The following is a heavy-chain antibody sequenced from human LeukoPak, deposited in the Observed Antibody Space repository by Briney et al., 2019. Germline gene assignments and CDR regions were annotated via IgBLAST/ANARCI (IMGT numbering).Heavy chain of an antibody. J-gene: IGHJ4*02. CDR3: ARGPHPHLYGSGSQVDY. CDR1: GGTFSSYA. D-gene: IGHD3-10*01. CDR2: IIPIFGTA. V-gene: IGHV1-69*13. Sequence: SVKVSCKASGGTFSSYAISWVRQAPGQGLEWMGGIIPIFGTANYAQKFQGRVTITADESTSTAYMELSSLRSEDTSVYYCARGPHPHLYGSGSQVDYWGQGALVTVSS.